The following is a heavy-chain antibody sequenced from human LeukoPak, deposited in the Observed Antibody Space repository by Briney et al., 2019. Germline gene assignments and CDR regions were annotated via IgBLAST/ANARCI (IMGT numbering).Heavy chain of an antibody. J-gene: IGHJ4*02. CDR2: IRYYGSHK. CDR1: GFNFSNYG. D-gene: IGHD5-24*01. CDR3: TVQRGGDGYNTFDY. V-gene: IGHV3-30*02. Sequence: PGGSLRLSCAASASGFNFSNYGMQWVRQVPGKGLEWVAFIRYYGSHKYYADSVKGRFTISRDNSKNTLYLQMNSLRAEDTAVYYCTVQRGGDGYNTFDYWGQGTLVTVSS.